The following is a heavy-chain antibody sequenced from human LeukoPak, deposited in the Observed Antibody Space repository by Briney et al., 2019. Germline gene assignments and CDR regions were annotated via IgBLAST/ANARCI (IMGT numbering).Heavy chain of an antibody. CDR3: ATWGLNDSKNY. V-gene: IGHV4-34*01. CDR2: INHSGST. CDR1: GGSFSGYY. D-gene: IGHD7-27*01. J-gene: IGHJ4*02. Sequence: PSETLSLTCAVYGGSFSGYYWSWIRQPPGKGLEWIGEINHSGSTNYNPSLKSRVTISVDTSKNQFSLKLSSVTAADTAVYYCATWGLNDSKNYWGQGTLVTVSS.